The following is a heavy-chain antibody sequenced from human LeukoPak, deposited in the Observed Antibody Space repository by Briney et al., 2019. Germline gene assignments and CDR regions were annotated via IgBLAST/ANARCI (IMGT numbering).Heavy chain of an antibody. CDR2: ISSSSTSI. CDR1: GFTFSSYS. V-gene: IGHV3-21*01. CDR3: ARDSKLYCSSTSCYMDV. Sequence: GGSLRLSCAASGFTFSSYSMNWVRQAPGKGLEWVSSISSSSTSIYYADSVKGRFTISRDNAKNSLYLQVNGLEAEDTAVYYCARDSKLYCSSTSCYMDVWGKGTTVTVSS. D-gene: IGHD2-2*01. J-gene: IGHJ6*04.